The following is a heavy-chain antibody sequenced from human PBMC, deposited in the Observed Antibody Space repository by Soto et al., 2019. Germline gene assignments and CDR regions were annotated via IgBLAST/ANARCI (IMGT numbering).Heavy chain of an antibody. V-gene: IGHV4-4*02. CDR3: AREVNSSPSRGPNWFDP. Sequence: QVQLQEPGPGLVQPSGTLSLTCAVSGDSINNSHWWSWVRQTPGKRLEWIGETYHSGTTNYNPSLKTRFTISIDKSNNKFSLKMNSVTAADTAVYYCAREVNSSPSRGPNWFDPWGQGTLVTVSS. CDR2: TYHSGTT. D-gene: IGHD6-6*01. CDR1: GDSINNSHW. J-gene: IGHJ5*02.